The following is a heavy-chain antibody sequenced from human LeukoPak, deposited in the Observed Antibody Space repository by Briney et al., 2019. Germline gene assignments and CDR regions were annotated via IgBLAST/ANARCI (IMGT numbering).Heavy chain of an antibody. Sequence: SETLSLTCTVSGASISNYYWNWIRQPPGKGLEWIGILYHSGDTKYSPSLKSRVNISVDRSKNQFSLNLSSVTAADTAVYFCANKVGGAFDVWGQGKLVTVSA. J-gene: IGHJ3*01. CDR3: ANKVGGAFDV. CDR2: LYHSGDT. CDR1: GASISNYY. V-gene: IGHV4-59*08.